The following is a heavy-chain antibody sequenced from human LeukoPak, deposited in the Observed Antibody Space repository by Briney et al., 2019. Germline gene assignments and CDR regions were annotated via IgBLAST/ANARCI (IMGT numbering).Heavy chain of an antibody. D-gene: IGHD3-22*01. J-gene: IGHJ4*02. CDR3: ARWYYYDSSGSDYYFDY. Sequence: APVKVSCKASGGTCSSYAISWVRQAPGQGLEWMGRIIPIFGIANYAQKFQGRVTITADKSTSTAYMELSSLRSEDTAVYYCARWYYYDSSGSDYYFDYWGQGTLVTVSS. CDR2: IIPIFGIA. CDR1: GGTCSSYA. V-gene: IGHV1-69*04.